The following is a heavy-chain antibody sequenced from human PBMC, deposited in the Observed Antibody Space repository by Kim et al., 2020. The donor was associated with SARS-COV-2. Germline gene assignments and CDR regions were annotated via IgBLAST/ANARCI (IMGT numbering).Heavy chain of an antibody. V-gene: IGHV3-73*01. J-gene: IGHJ3*02. Sequence: GGSLRLSCAASGFTFSGSAMHWVRQASGKGLEWVGRIRSKANGYATAYAASVKGRFTISRDDSKNTAYLQMNSLKTEDTAVYYCTSVPGTTLAFWDVFDIWGQGTMVPGSS. CDR2: IRSKANGYAT. D-gene: IGHD1-1*01. CDR1: GFTFSGSA. CDR3: TSVPGTTLAFWDVFDI.